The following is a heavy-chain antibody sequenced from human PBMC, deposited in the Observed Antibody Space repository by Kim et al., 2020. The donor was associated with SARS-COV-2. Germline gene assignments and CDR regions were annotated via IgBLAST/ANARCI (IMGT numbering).Heavy chain of an antibody. J-gene: IGHJ4*02. CDR3: ARADSSGYYPFDY. CDR1: GGSISSYY. CDR2: IYYSGST. D-gene: IGHD3-22*01. V-gene: IGHV4-59*01. Sequence: SETLSLTCTVSGGSISSYYWSWIRQPPGKGLEWIGYIYYSGSTNYNPSLKSRVTISVDTSKNQFSLKLSSVTAADTAVYYCARADSSGYYPFDYWGQGTLVTVSS.